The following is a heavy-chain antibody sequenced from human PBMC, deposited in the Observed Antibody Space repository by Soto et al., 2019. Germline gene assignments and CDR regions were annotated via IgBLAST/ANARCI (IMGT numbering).Heavy chain of an antibody. J-gene: IGHJ6*02. D-gene: IGHD2-15*01. CDR2: TYYRSRWYS. V-gene: IGHV6-1*01. CDR1: GVTVSSNSVA. Sequence: PSQTLSLTCVGSGVTVSSNSVAWNWVRQSPSRVFEWLGRTYYRSRWYSDYAVSVRSRIDINADTSKNQVSLQLNSVTPEDTAVYYCARSEEDSDYYYYGMDVWGQGTTVTVSS. CDR3: ARSEEDSDYYYYGMDV.